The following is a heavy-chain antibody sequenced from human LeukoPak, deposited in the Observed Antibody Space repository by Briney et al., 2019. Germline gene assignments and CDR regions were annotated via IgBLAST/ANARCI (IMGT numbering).Heavy chain of an antibody. CDR1: GFTFSSYG. V-gene: IGHV3-30*02. CDR3: AKGDSGSYSNPFDY. D-gene: IGHD1-26*01. Sequence: PGGSLRLSCAASGFTFSSYGMHWVRQAPGKGLEWVAFIRYDGSNKYYADSVKGRFTISRDNSENTLYLQMNSLRAEDTAVYYCAKGDSGSYSNPFDYWGQGTLVTVSS. J-gene: IGHJ4*02. CDR2: IRYDGSNK.